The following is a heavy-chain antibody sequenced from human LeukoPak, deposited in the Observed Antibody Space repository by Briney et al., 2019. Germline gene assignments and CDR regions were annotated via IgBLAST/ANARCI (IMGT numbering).Heavy chain of an antibody. J-gene: IGHJ4*02. D-gene: IGHD5-18*01. CDR3: ARVDTAMGSLDY. V-gene: IGHV3-33*01. CDR1: GFTFSRYA. CDR2: IWYDGSNK. Sequence: GGSLRLSCAASGFTFSRYAMHWVRQAPGKGLEGVAIIWYDGSNKNYVDSVKGRFTISRDNGKNTLYLQMNSLGAEDTAVYYCARVDTAMGSLDYWGQGILVTVSS.